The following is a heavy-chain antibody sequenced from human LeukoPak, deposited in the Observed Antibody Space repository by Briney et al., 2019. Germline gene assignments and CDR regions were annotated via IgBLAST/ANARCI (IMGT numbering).Heavy chain of an antibody. CDR2: IYSGGST. Sequence: PGGALKLSCAAPGFTVRSNYITWVRQAPGKGLEWVSVIYSGGSTYYADSVKGRFPISRDNSKNTLYLQMNSLRAEDTAVYYCAGGIVVVYWGQGTLVTVSS. V-gene: IGHV3-53*01. CDR1: GFTVRSNY. CDR3: AGGIVVVY. J-gene: IGHJ4*02. D-gene: IGHD2-21*01.